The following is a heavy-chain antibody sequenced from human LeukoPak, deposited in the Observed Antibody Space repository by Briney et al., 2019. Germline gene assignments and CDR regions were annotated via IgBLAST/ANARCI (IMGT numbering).Heavy chain of an antibody. CDR1: GFTFRSYP. D-gene: IGHD3-22*01. Sequence: GGSLRLSCAASGFTFRSYPVHWVRQAPGKGLEWVTVISYDGTTKYYADSVKGRFTISRDNSRNTLYLQMNNLRTEDTAVYYCASPYYYDGSSYYHFFDHWGQGTLVTVSS. J-gene: IGHJ4*02. CDR2: ISYDGTTK. CDR3: ASPYYYDGSSYYHFFDH. V-gene: IGHV3-30*04.